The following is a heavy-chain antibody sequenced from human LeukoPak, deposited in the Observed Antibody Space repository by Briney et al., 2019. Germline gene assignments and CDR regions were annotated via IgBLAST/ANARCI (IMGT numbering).Heavy chain of an antibody. Sequence: GGSLRLSCAASGFTFSSYGMHWVRQAPGKGLEWVAVISYDGSNKYYADSVKGRFTISRDNSKNSLYLQMNSLRAEDTAVFYCARAGYCSSTSCYIRLWGQGTLVTVSS. CDR1: GFTFSSYG. CDR2: ISYDGSNK. V-gene: IGHV3-30*03. D-gene: IGHD2-2*02. CDR3: ARAGYCSSTSCYIRL. J-gene: IGHJ4*02.